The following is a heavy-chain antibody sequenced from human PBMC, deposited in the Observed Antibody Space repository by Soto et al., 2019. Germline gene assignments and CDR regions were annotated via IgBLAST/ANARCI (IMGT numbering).Heavy chain of an antibody. J-gene: IGHJ4*02. CDR2: IYYRGST. Sequence: NPSETLSLTCTVSGGSISIHYWSWVRHAPGKGLEWIGHIYYRGSTSYNPSLRSRSTISVDTSNNQFSLKLNSVTTADTAVYYCAREYGNYDSSGYYAYWGQGTLVTVSS. CDR1: GGSISIHY. D-gene: IGHD3-22*01. V-gene: IGHV4-59*11. CDR3: AREYGNYDSSGYYAY.